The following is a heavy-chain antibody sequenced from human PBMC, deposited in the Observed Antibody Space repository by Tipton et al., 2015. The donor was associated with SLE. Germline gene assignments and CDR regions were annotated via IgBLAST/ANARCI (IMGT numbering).Heavy chain of an antibody. CDR2: MYSDASDGKT. CDR3: VRESYSSGWCYTDV. J-gene: IGHJ6*03. D-gene: IGHD6-19*01. CDR1: GFTVGSYY. Sequence: GSLRLSCAASGFTVGSYYMSWVRQVIGKGLEWVSIMYSDASDGKTYYADSVKGRFIISRDNSKNTLYLQMNSLTAEDTAVYYCVRESYSSGWCYTDVWGKGTTVIVSS. V-gene: IGHV3-53*01.